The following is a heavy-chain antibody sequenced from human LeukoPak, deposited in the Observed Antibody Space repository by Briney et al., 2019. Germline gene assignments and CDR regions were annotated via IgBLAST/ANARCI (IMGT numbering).Heavy chain of an antibody. Sequence: SVKLSCKASGGTFTSYAISWVRQAPGQGLEWMGRIIPILGIANYAQKFQGRVTITADKSTSTAYMELSSLRSEDTAVYYCASSPLWFGEFIGYNWFDPWGQGTLVTVSS. V-gene: IGHV1-69*04. D-gene: IGHD3-10*01. J-gene: IGHJ5*02. CDR2: IIPILGIA. CDR1: GGTFTSYA. CDR3: ASSPLWFGEFIGYNWFDP.